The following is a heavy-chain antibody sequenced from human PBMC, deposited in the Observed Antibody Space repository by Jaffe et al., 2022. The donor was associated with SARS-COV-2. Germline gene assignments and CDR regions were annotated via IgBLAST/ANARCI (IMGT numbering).Heavy chain of an antibody. CDR3: ARDQIGYSNLMTDWYYYGMDV. CDR2: INPNSGGT. CDR1: GYTFTGYY. J-gene: IGHJ6*02. D-gene: IGHD4-4*01. Sequence: QVQLVQSGAEVKKPGASVKVSCKASGYTFTGYYMHWVRQAPGQGLEWMGRINPNSGGTNYAQKFQGRVTMTRDTSISTAYMELSRLRSDDTAVYYCARDQIGYSNLMTDWYYYGMDVWGQGTTVTVSS. V-gene: IGHV1-2*06.